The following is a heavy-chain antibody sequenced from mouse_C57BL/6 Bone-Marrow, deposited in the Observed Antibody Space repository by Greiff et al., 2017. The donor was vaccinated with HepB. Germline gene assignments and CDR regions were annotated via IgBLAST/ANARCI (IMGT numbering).Heavy chain of an antibody. CDR1: GYTFTSYW. D-gene: IGHD2-4*01. Sequence: VQLQQPGAELVKPGASVKLSCKASGYTFTSYWMHWVKQRPGQGLEWIGMIHPNSGSTNYNEKFKSKATLTVDKSSSTAYMQLSSLTSEDSAVYYCAKEEIYDYGFAYWGQGTLVTVSA. CDR3: AKEEIYDYGFAY. J-gene: IGHJ3*01. V-gene: IGHV1-64*01. CDR2: IHPNSGST.